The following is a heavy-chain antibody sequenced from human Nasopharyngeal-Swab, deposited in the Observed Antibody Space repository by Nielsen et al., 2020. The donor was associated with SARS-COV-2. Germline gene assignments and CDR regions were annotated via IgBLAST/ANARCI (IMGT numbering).Heavy chain of an antibody. Sequence: WIRQPLGKGLEWVSSISSSSSYIYYADSVKGRFTISRDNAKNSLYLQMNSLRAEDTAVYYCARVRTDYYDSSGYYPSGGDDYWGQGTLVTVSS. J-gene: IGHJ4*02. CDR3: ARVRTDYYDSSGYYPSGGDDY. V-gene: IGHV3-21*01. CDR2: ISSSSSYI. D-gene: IGHD3-22*01.